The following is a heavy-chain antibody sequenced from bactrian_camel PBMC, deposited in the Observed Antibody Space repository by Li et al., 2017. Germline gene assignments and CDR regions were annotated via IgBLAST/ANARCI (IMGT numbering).Heavy chain of an antibody. CDR1: GYVDSSVC. V-gene: IGHV3S53*01. D-gene: IGHD1*01. Sequence: HVQLVESGGGSVQAGGSLTLSCVASGYVDSSVCMGWFRQAPGKGREGVASIHRDGSTSYADSVEGRFTISRDNGKNMIVLQMNSLKPEDTAVYYCVRPTSRAPLVSSPRRDQGYWGQGTQVTVS. J-gene: IGHJ6*01. CDR3: VRPTSRAPLVSSPRRDQGY. CDR2: IHRDGST.